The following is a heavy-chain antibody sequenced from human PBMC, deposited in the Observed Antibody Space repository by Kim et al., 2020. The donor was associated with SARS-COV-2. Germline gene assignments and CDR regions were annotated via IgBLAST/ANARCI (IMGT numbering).Heavy chain of an antibody. CDR2: IYYSGST. V-gene: IGHV4-59*01. Sequence: SETLSLTCTVSGGSISSYYWSWIRQPPGKGLEWIGYIYYSGSTNYNPSLKSRVTISVDTSKNQFSLKLSSVTAADTAVYYCARGKREYYYDSPQAWYFDLWGRGTLVTVSS. D-gene: IGHD3-22*01. J-gene: IGHJ2*01. CDR1: GGSISSYY. CDR3: ARGKREYYYDSPQAWYFDL.